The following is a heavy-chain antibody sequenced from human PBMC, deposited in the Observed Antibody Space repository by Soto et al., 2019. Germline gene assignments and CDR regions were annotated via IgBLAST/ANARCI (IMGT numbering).Heavy chain of an antibody. CDR3: TTLGGYYDFWSGYQSVDY. J-gene: IGHJ4*02. CDR1: GFTFSNAW. CDR2: IKSKTDGGTT. D-gene: IGHD3-3*01. V-gene: IGHV3-15*07. Sequence: GGSLRLSCAASGFTFSNAWMNWVRQAPGKGLEWVGRIKSKTDGGTTDYAAPVKGRFTISRDDSKNTLYLQMNSLKTEDTAVYYCTTLGGYYDFWSGYQSVDYWGQGTLVTVSS.